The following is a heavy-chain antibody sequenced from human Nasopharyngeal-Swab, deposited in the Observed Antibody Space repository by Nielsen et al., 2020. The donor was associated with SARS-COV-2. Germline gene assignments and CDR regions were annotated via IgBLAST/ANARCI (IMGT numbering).Heavy chain of an antibody. CDR2: ISSSSSYI. CDR3: AKGYYDFWSGHY. Sequence: WIRQPPGKGLEWVSSISSSSSYICYADSVKGRFTISRDNAKNSLYLQMNSLRAEDTAVYYCAKGYYDFWSGHYWGQGTLVTVSS. V-gene: IGHV3-21*01. J-gene: IGHJ4*02. D-gene: IGHD3-3*01.